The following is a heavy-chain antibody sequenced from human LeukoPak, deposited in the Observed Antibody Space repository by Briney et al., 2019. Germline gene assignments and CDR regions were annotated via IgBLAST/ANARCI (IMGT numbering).Heavy chain of an antibody. CDR2: ISAYNGNT. J-gene: IGHJ5*02. Sequence: ASVKVSCKASGYTFTSYGISWVRQAPGQGLEWMGWISAYNGNTNYAQKLQGRVTMTTDTSTSTAYMELRSLRSDDTAVYYCARSHDSSGYYYESDWFDPWGQGTLVTVSS. V-gene: IGHV1-18*01. CDR3: ARSHDSSGYYYESDWFDP. D-gene: IGHD3-22*01. CDR1: GYTFTSYG.